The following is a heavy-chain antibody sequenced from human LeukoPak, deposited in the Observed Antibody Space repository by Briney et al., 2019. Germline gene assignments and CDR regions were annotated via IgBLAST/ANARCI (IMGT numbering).Heavy chain of an antibody. CDR3: ARSVVPAAYYYYYMDV. Sequence: GSSVKVSCKASGGTFSSYAISWVRQAPGQGLEWMRGIIPIFGTANYAQKFQGRVTITTDESTSTAYMELSSLRSEDTAVYYCARSVVPAAYYYYYMDVWGKGTTVTVSS. CDR1: GGTFSSYA. CDR2: IIPIFGTA. D-gene: IGHD2-2*01. V-gene: IGHV1-69*05. J-gene: IGHJ6*03.